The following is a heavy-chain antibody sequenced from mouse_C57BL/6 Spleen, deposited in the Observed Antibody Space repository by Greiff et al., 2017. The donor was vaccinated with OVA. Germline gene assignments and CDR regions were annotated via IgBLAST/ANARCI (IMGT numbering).Heavy chain of an antibody. CDR2: INPGSGGT. CDR3: TRGDAMDY. Sequence: VQLVESGAELVRPGTSVKVSCKASGYAFTNSLIEWVKQRPGQGLEWIGVINPGSGGTNYNEKFKGKATLTADKSYSTAYMQLSSLTSEDSAVYFCTRGDAMDYWGQGTSVTVSS. CDR1: GYAFTNSL. J-gene: IGHJ4*01. V-gene: IGHV1-54*01.